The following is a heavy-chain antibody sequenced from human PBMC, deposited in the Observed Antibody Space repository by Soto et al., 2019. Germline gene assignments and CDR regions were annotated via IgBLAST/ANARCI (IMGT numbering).Heavy chain of an antibody. CDR2: IYYSGST. V-gene: IGHV4-31*03. CDR1: GGSISSGGYY. D-gene: IGHD2-2*01. CDR3: ARVVPAADNWFDP. Sequence: SETLSLTCTVSGGSISSGGYYWSWIRQHPGKGLEWIGYIYYSGSTYYNPSLKSRVTISVDTSKNQFSLKLSSVTAADTAVYYCARVVPAADNWFDPRRQGSLVTVSS. J-gene: IGHJ5*02.